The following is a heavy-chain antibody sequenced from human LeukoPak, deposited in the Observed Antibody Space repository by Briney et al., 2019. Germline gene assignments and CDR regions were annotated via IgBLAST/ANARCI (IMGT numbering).Heavy chain of an antibody. CDR2: IFYTGST. CDR3: ARQPYSLAVNWFDP. V-gene: IGHV4-39*01. Sequence: SETLSLTCTVSGGSISRSNYYWGWIRQPPGKGLEWIGSIFYTGSTYYNPSLKSRVTMSADTSKNQFSLKLSSVTAADTAVYYCARQPYSLAVNWFDPWGQGTLVTVSS. CDR1: GGSISRSNYY. J-gene: IGHJ5*02. D-gene: IGHD5-18*01.